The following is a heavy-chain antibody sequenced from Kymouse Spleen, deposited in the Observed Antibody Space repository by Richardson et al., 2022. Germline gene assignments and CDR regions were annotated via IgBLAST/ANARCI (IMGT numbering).Heavy chain of an antibody. CDR2: IYYSGST. J-gene: IGHJ4*02. D-gene: IGHD7-27*02. CDR3: ARQTGDPYYFDY. V-gene: IGHV4-39*01. Sequence: QLQLQESGPGLVKPSETLSLTCTVSGGSISSSSYYWGWIRQPPGKGLEWIGSIYYSGSTYYNPSLKSRVTISVDTSKNQFSLKLSSVTAADTAVYYCARQTGDPYYFDYWGQGTLVTVSS. CDR1: GGSISSSSYY.